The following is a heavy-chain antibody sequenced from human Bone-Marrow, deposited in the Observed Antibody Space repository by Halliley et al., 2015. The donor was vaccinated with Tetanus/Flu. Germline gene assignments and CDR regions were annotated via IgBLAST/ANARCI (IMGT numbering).Heavy chain of an antibody. D-gene: IGHD6-19*01. J-gene: IGHJ2*01. CDR2: IYHSGST. Sequence: TLSLTCAVSGASITSTNWWSWVRQSPGTGLEWIGEIYHSGSTTYNLSLQSRVTILVDEPNNQFSLKLNSMTAADTGVYYCARETYAGSGSGGRWYFDVWGRGALVTVSS. V-gene: IGHV4-4*02. CDR1: GASITSTNW. CDR3: ARETYAGSGSGGRWYFDV.